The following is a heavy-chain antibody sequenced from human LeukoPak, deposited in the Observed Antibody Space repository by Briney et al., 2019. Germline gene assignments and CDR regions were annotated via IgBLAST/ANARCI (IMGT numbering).Heavy chain of an antibody. CDR1: GFTFSSYA. CDR2: ISYDGSNK. D-gene: IGHD3-10*01. Sequence: GGSLRLSCAASGFTFSSYAMHWVRQAPGKGLEWVAVISYDGSNKYYADSVKGRFTISRGNSKNTLYLQMNSLRAEDTAVYYCARDLVLWFGESYLFDYWGQGTLVTVSS. J-gene: IGHJ4*02. CDR3: ARDLVLWFGESYLFDY. V-gene: IGHV3-30-3*01.